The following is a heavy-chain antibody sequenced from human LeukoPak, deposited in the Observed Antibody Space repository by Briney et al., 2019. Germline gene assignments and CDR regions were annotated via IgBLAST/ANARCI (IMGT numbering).Heavy chain of an antibody. CDR2: ISSSSSYT. D-gene: IGHD3-10*01. Sequence: GGSLRLSCAASGFTFSDYYMSWIRQAPGKGLEWVSYISSSSSYTNYAGSVKGRFTISRDNAKNSLYLQMNSLRAEDTAVYYCARVQGFFGEPGWFDPWGQGTLVTVSS. J-gene: IGHJ5*02. CDR1: GFTFSDYY. V-gene: IGHV3-11*06. CDR3: ARVQGFFGEPGWFDP.